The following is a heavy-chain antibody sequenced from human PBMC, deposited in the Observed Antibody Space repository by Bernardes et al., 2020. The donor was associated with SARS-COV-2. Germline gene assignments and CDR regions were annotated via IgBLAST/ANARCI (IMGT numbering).Heavy chain of an antibody. CDR2: ISFDGTDK. D-gene: IGHD1-1*01. J-gene: IGHJ4*02. V-gene: IGHV3-30-3*01. CDR3: ARNGYFTNRVETTYDY. Sequence: GGSLRLSCVASGFPFSSYGMDWVRQTPGKGLEWVAGISFDGTDKNYADSVKGRFTISRDSSKNTVYLQMNSLRPADSAVYYCARNGYFTNRVETTYDYWGQGTLVTVSS. CDR1: GFPFSSYG.